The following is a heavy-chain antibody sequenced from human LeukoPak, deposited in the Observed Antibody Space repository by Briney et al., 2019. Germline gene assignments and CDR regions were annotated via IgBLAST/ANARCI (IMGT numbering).Heavy chain of an antibody. CDR1: GFTFSSYA. J-gene: IGHJ6*02. D-gene: IGHD3-16*01. CDR2: ISGSGGST. Sequence: GGSLRLPCAASGFTFSSYAMSWVRQAPGKGLEWVSAISGSGGSTYYADSAKGRFTIYRDNSKNTQYLQMNSLRAEDTAVYYCATSWGPDTSAFRWGRDGMDVWGQGTTVIVS. V-gene: IGHV3-23*01. CDR3: ATSWGPDTSAFRWGRDGMDV.